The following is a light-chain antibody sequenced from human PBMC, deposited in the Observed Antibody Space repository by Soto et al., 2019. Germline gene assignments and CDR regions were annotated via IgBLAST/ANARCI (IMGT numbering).Light chain of an antibody. V-gene: IGLV2-14*01. CDR2: EVS. CDR1: SSDVGAYDY. CDR3: SSYRSGNSRV. J-gene: IGLJ1*01. Sequence: QSVLTQPASVSGSPGQSITISCTGTSSDVGAYDYVSWYQQHPGKAPKLMISEVSNRPSGVSNRFSGSKSGNTASLTISGLQAEDEADYYCSSYRSGNSRVFGTGTKGTVL.